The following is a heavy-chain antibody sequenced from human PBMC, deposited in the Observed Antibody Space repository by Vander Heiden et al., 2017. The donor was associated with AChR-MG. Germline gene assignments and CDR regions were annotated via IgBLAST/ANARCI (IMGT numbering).Heavy chain of an antibody. CDR1: GFTFSSHA. Sequence: EVQLLESGGGLVQPGGSMRLSCAAPGFTFSSHAMSWVRQAPGKGLGWVSAISGSGGSTYYADSVKGRFTISRDNSKNTLYLQMNSLRAEDTAVYYCAKSRTTTVTINWFDPWGQGTLVTVSS. J-gene: IGHJ5*02. V-gene: IGHV3-23*01. CDR2: ISGSGGST. D-gene: IGHD4-17*01. CDR3: AKSRTTTVTINWFDP.